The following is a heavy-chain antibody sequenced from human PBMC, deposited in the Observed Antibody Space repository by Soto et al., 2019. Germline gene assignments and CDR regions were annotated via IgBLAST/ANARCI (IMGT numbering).Heavy chain of an antibody. D-gene: IGHD3-3*01. J-gene: IGHJ4*02. CDR2: IYHGGTT. V-gene: IGHV4-30-2*01. CDR1: GGSISSNGYT. Sequence: SETLSLTCAVSGGSISSNGYTWSWIRQAPGRGLEWIGYIYHGGTTYYNPSLESRVTMSVDRSKTQFSLKLSSVTAADTAVYYCSRDADDFRKGDSTWGQGTLVTVSS. CDR3: SRDADDFRKGDST.